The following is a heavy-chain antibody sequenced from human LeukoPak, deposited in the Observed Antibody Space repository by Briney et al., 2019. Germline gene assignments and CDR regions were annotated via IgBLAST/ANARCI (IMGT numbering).Heavy chain of an antibody. CDR3: ARVANYDYVWGRLNWFDP. D-gene: IGHD3-16*01. CDR2: IIPIFGTA. CDR1: GGTFSSYA. V-gene: IGHV1-69*13. Sequence: SVKVSCKASGGTFSSYAISWVRQAPGQGLEWMGGIIPIFGTANYAQKFQGRVTITADESTSTAYMELSSLRSEDTAVYYCARVANYDYVWGRLNWFDPWGQGTLVTVSS. J-gene: IGHJ5*02.